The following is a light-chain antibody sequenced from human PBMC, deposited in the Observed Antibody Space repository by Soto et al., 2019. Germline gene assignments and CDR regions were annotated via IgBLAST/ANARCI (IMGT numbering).Light chain of an antibody. CDR2: GAS. V-gene: IGKV3-15*01. CDR1: QSVSRN. Sequence: EIVMTQSPATLSVSPGERATLSCRASQSVSRNLAWYQQKPGLTPRLLIYGASTRATGIPARFSGSGSGTEFTLTISSLQSEDFVVYYCQQYNNWPPYTFGQGTKLEIK. J-gene: IGKJ2*01. CDR3: QQYNNWPPYT.